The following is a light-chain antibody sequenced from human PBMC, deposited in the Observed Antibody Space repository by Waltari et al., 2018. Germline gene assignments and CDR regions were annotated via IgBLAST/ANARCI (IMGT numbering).Light chain of an antibody. Sequence: SYELTQPLSVSVALGQTARLTCGGNNMGSHNVHWYQQKPGQAPGLVIYRDSNRPSGIPERFSGSNSGNTATLTISRAQAGDEADYYCQVWDSSTGVVFGGGTKLTVL. J-gene: IGLJ2*01. CDR3: QVWDSSTGVV. CDR1: NMGSHN. V-gene: IGLV3-9*01. CDR2: RDS.